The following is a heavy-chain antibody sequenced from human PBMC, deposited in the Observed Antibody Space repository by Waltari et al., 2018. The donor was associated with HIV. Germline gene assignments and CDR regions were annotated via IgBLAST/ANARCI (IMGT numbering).Heavy chain of an antibody. V-gene: IGHV3-23*01. D-gene: IGHD3-22*01. Sequence: EVQLLESGGGFVQTGGSRRLSCDASGFAYVSYAISWVRQSPERWLEWFAAFRGSGTNTCYADSVKSRFSIARDNSKNTVFLQMSSLRAADTAIYYCAKAYYENTAYYYGGWGRGTRVTVTS. J-gene: IGHJ4*02. CDR2: FRGSGTNT. CDR3: AKAYYENTAYYYGG. CDR1: GFAYVSYA.